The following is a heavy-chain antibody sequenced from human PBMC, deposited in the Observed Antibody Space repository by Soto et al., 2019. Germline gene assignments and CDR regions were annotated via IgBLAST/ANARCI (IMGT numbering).Heavy chain of an antibody. CDR1: GFTLNNFA. J-gene: IGHJ4*02. CDR2: ITASGSFT. Sequence: EVQLLESGGALVQPGGSLRLACAASGFTLNNFAMSWVRQAPGKGLEWVSGITASGSFTYYAASVKGRFTISRDNRKNTLSLQIDSLRGEDTASYSCVKDSGRWYYFDYWGPGTLVTVSS. D-gene: IGHD6-25*01. V-gene: IGHV3-23*01. CDR3: VKDSGRWYYFDY.